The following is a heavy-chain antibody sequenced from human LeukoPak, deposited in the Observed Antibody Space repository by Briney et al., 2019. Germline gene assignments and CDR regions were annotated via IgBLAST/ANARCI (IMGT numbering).Heavy chain of an antibody. CDR1: GLIFRSYW. CDR3: ARERDGRFFDY. Sequence: TGGSLRLSCEVSGLIFRSYWMSWVRQAPGKGLEWVANINQEGSEKYFEDSVKGRFTISRDNAKNSLHLQMNTLRAEDTAVYYCARERDGRFFDYRGQGTLVTVSS. V-gene: IGHV3-7*01. CDR2: INQEGSEK. D-gene: IGHD5-24*01. J-gene: IGHJ4*02.